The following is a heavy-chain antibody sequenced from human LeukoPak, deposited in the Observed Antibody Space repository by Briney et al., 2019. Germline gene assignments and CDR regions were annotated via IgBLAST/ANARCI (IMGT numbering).Heavy chain of an antibody. CDR3: ARRLLGYCSGGSCYSGYFQH. CDR1: GGFFSGYY. Sequence: SETLSLPCAVYGGFFSGYYWSWLRHPPGKALEWIGEINHRGSTNSNPSLKSRVTISVDTSKNQFSLKLSSVTAADTAVYYCARRLLGYCSGGSCYSGYFQHWGQGTLVTVSS. D-gene: IGHD2-15*01. V-gene: IGHV4-34*01. J-gene: IGHJ1*01. CDR2: INHRGST.